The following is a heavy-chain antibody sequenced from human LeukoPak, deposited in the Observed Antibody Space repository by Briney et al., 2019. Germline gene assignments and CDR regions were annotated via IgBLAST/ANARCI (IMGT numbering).Heavy chain of an antibody. V-gene: IGHV1-8*01. CDR1: GYTFTSYD. J-gene: IGHJ5*02. Sequence: ASVKVSCKASGYTFTSYDINWVRQATGQGLEWMGWMNPNSGNTGYAQKFQGRVTMTRNTSISTAYMELSSLRSEDTAVYYCAREDGYCSSTSCREVVDGYWFDPRGQGTLVTVSS. CDR3: AREDGYCSSTSCREVVDGYWFDP. D-gene: IGHD2-2*01. CDR2: MNPNSGNT.